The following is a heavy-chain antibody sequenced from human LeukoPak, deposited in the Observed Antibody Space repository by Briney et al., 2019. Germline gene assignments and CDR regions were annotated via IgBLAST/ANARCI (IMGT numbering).Heavy chain of an antibody. Sequence: PGGSLRLSCAASGFTFSNYAMSWVRQAPGKGLEWVSSISGGGGSTYYSESVKGRSSISRDNPKNTLYLQMNSLRADDTAVYYCAKGPLQWLDYFDYWGQGALVTVSS. CDR1: GFTFSNYA. CDR3: AKGPLQWLDYFDY. J-gene: IGHJ4*02. D-gene: IGHD6-19*01. V-gene: IGHV3-23*01. CDR2: ISGGGGST.